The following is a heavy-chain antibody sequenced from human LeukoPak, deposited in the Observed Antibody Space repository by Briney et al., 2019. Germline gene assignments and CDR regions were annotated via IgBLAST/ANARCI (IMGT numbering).Heavy chain of an antibody. D-gene: IGHD3-3*01. CDR3: AKAPPALRFLEWLSTFDY. CDR2: ISGSGGST. J-gene: IGHJ4*02. Sequence: GGSLRLSCAASGFNFSSYSMNWVRQAPGKGLEWVSAISGSGGSTYYADSVKGRFTISRDNSKNTLYLQMNSLRAEDTAVYYCAKAPPALRFLEWLSTFDYWGQGTLVTVSS. CDR1: GFNFSSYS. V-gene: IGHV3-23*01.